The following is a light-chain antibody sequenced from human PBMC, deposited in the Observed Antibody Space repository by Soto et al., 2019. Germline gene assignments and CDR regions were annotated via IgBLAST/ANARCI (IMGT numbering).Light chain of an antibody. J-gene: IGKJ4*01. CDR1: QSVSSY. CDR2: DVS. CDR3: HQRSNWPLT. V-gene: IGKV3-11*01. Sequence: EVVLTQSPDTLSLSPGGSATLSCRASQSVSSYVAWYQQRPGQALRLLIYDVSKRATGIPARFSGSGSRTDFTLTITSLEPEDFAIYFCHQRSNWPLTFGGGTKLEIK.